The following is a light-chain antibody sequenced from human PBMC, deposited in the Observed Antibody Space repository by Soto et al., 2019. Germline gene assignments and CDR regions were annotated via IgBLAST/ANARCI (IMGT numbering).Light chain of an antibody. CDR2: AAS. CDR1: QSISSY. J-gene: IGKJ2*01. V-gene: IGKV1-39*01. CDR3: QQSYSTPYT. Sequence: DIQMTQSPSSLSASVGDRVTITCRTSQSISSYLNWYHQKPGKAPKLLIYAASSLQSGFPSRFSGSGSGTDFTLTISSLQPEDFATFYCQQSYSTPYTFGQGTKLEIK.